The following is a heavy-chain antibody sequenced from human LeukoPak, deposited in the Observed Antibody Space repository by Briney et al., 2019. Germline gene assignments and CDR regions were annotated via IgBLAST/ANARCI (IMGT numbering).Heavy chain of an antibody. CDR3: ARVAKLDHDAFDI. CDR2: MNPNSGNT. Sequence: ASVKVSCKASGYTFTSYDINWVRQATGQGLEWMGWMNPNSGNTGYAQKFQGRVTMTRNTSISTAYMELSSLRSEDTAVYYCARVAKLDHDAFDIWGQGTMVTVSS. CDR1: GYTFTSYD. J-gene: IGHJ3*02. D-gene: IGHD6-6*01. V-gene: IGHV1-8*01.